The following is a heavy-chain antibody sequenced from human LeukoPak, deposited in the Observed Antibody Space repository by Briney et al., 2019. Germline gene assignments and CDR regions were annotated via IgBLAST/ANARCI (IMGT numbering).Heavy chain of an antibody. D-gene: IGHD2-2*01. CDR3: ARRTSRYYMDV. CDR2: IYYSGNT. J-gene: IGHJ6*03. V-gene: IGHV4-39*01. CDR1: GGSISSGSYY. Sequence: SETLSLTSTVSGGSISSGSYYWGWLRQPPRKGLEWIGSIYYSGNTYYNPSLKSRVTISVDTSKNQFSLKLSSVTAADTAVYYCARRTSRYYMDVWGKGTTVTVSS.